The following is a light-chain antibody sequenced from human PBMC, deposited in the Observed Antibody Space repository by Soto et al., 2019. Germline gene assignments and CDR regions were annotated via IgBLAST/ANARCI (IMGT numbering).Light chain of an antibody. CDR1: QSVSSN. V-gene: IGKV3-15*01. Sequence: ETVMTQSPATLSVSPGERPTLSCRASQSVSSNLAWYQQKPGQAPRLLIYDASTRATGIPARFSGSGSGTEFPLPIRRLQSEDFAVYYCQQYNTWPLTFGPGTKVDIK. CDR2: DAS. J-gene: IGKJ3*01. CDR3: QQYNTWPLT.